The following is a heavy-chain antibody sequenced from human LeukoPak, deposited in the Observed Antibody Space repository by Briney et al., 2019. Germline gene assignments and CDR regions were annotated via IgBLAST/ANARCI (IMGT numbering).Heavy chain of an antibody. CDR2: ISGSGTI. CDR3: ARDTYGPYSYGYVPDYYNSYGMDV. D-gene: IGHD5-18*01. Sequence: PGGSLRLSCAASGFTFSDYSMNWVRQAPGKGLEWISYISGSGTIYYADSVQGRFTISRDNAKNSLYLQMNSLRAEDTAVYYCARDTYGPYSYGYVPDYYNSYGMDVWGQGTTVTVSS. V-gene: IGHV3-69-1*01. J-gene: IGHJ6*02. CDR1: GFTFSDYS.